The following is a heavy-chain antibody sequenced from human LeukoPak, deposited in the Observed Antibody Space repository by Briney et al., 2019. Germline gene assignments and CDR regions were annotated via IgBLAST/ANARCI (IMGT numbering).Heavy chain of an antibody. Sequence: GASAKVSCKASGYTFRSYDITWVRQAPGQGLEWMGWISAYDGNTDYAQNLQGRVTMTTDTSTSTAYMELRSLRSDDTAVYYCARAVRGYSYAYLPYWGQGTLVTVSS. CDR2: ISAYDGNT. V-gene: IGHV1-18*01. CDR1: GYTFRSYD. J-gene: IGHJ4*02. CDR3: ARAVRGYSYAYLPY. D-gene: IGHD5-18*01.